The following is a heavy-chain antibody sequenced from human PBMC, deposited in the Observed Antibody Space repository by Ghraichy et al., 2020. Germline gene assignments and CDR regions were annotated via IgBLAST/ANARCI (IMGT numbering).Heavy chain of an antibody. Sequence: ETLSLTCAASGFTFEKFAMSWVRQAPGKGLEWICGTSLNGGSSAYADSVQGRLTISRDNSQGTVSLQMVRLIAEDTALYFCVTDETVMVVSRELWGQGTRV. CDR1: GFTFEKFA. V-gene: IGHV3-23*01. CDR3: VTDETVMVVSREL. CDR2: TSLNGGSS. D-gene: IGHD3-10*01. J-gene: IGHJ4*02.